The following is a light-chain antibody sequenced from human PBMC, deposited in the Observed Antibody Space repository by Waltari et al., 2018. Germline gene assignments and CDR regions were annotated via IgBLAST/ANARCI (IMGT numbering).Light chain of an antibody. CDR2: GAS. J-gene: IGKJ1*01. V-gene: IGKV3-20*01. CDR3: QHHFRLPAT. CDR1: PSISRY. Sequence: IMLTQSPGTLPLSPGERATLSCRASPSISRYLAWYQQKTGQAPRLLIYGASTRATGIPDRFSGSGSGTDFSLTISGLEPEDSAVYYCQHHFRLPATFGQGTKVEIK.